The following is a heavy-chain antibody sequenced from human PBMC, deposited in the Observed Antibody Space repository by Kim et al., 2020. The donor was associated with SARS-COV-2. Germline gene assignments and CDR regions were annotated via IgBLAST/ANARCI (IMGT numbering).Heavy chain of an antibody. J-gene: IGHJ4*02. V-gene: IGHV3-30-3*01. D-gene: IGHD3-10*01. CDR1: GFIFSSYA. CDR2: ISYDGNNK. Sequence: GGSLRLSCAASGFIFSSYAMHWVRQAPGKGLEWVAVISYDGNNKYYVDSVMGRFTVSRDNSRNTLYVQMNSLRAEDTAVYYCARGKSGFGELYYFDYWGLGTLVTVSS. CDR3: ARGKSGFGELYYFDY.